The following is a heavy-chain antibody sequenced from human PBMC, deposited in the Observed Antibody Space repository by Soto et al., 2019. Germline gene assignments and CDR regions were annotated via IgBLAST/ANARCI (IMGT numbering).Heavy chain of an antibody. D-gene: IGHD3-10*01. J-gene: IGHJ6*02. CDR1: GYTFTSYG. Sequence: EASVKVSCKASGYTFTSYGISWVRQAPGQGLEWMGWISAYNGNTNYAQKLQGRVTMTTDTSTSTAYMELRSLRSDDTAVYYCARVSRDILSGMDVRGQGTTVPVSS. CDR3: ARVSRDILSGMDV. V-gene: IGHV1-18*04. CDR2: ISAYNGNT.